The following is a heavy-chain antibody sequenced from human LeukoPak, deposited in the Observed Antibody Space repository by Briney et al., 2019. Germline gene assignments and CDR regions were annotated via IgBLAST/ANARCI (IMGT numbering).Heavy chain of an antibody. CDR2: INHSGST. CDR3: ARGRAGYCSSTSCWGRSFDI. J-gene: IGHJ3*02. CDR1: GGSFSGYY. V-gene: IGHV4-34*01. Sequence: SESLSLTCAVYGGSFSGYYWSWIRQPPGKGLEWIGEINHSGSTNYNPSLKSRVTISVDTSKNQFSLKLSSVTAADTAVYYCARGRAGYCSSTSCWGRSFDIWGQGTMVTVPS. D-gene: IGHD2-2*03.